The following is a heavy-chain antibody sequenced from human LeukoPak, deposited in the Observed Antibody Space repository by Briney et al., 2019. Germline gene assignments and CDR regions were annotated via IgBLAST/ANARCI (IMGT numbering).Heavy chain of an antibody. J-gene: IGHJ4*02. D-gene: IGHD3-3*01. Sequence: SETLSLTCAVYGGSFSGYYWSWIRQPPGKGLEWIGEINHSGSTNYNPSLKSRVTISVDTSKNQFSLKLSSVTAADTAVYYCARRGYYDFWSGPFDYWGQGTLVTVSS. CDR3: ARRGYYDFWSGPFDY. V-gene: IGHV4-34*01. CDR2: INHSGST. CDR1: GGSFSGYY.